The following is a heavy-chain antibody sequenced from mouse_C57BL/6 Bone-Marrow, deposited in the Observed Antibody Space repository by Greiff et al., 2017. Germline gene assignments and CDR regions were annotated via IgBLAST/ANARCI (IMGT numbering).Heavy chain of an antibody. D-gene: IGHD2-1*01. CDR1: GYTFTSYW. Sequence: VQLQQPGAELVKPGASVKLSCKASGYTFTSYWMHWVKQRPGRGLEWIGRIDPNSGGTKYNEKFKSKATLTVDKPSSTAYMQLSSLTSEDSAFYDCARSSIDKGNYEVMMDYWGQGTSVTVSS. CDR2: IDPNSGGT. J-gene: IGHJ4*01. V-gene: IGHV1-72*01. CDR3: ARSSIDKGNYEVMMDY.